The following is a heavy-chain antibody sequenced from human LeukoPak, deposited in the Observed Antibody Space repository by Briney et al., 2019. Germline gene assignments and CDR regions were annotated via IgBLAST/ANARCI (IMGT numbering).Heavy chain of an antibody. CDR1: GGSFSGYY. CDR2: INHSGST. V-gene: IGHV4-34*01. CDR3: ARGATGTTTTSFDY. D-gene: IGHD1-1*01. J-gene: IGHJ4*02. Sequence: SETLSLTCAVYGGSFSGYYWSWIRQPPGKGLEWIGEINHSGSTNYNPSLKSRVTISVDTSKNQFSLKLSSVTAADTAVYYCARGATGTTTTSFDYWGQGTLVTVSS.